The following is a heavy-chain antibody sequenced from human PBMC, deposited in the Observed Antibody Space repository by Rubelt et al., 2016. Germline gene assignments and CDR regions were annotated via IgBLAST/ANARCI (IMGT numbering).Heavy chain of an antibody. CDR2: IYYSGST. V-gene: IGHV4-61*05. CDR3: ARHHRRSCGGDCYAFDI. CDR1: GGSISSSSYY. D-gene: IGHD2-21*02. Sequence: QLQLQESGPGLVKPSETLSLTCTVSGGSISSSSYYWSWIRQPPGKGLEWIGYIYYSGSTNYNPSLKSRVTISVDTSKNQISLKLSSVTAADTAVDYCARHHRRSCGGDCYAFDIWGQGTMVTVAS. J-gene: IGHJ3*02.